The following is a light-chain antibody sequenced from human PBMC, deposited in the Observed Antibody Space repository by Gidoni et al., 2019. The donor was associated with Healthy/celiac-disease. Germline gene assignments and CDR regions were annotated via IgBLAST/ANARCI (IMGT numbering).Light chain of an antibody. CDR1: QGISSY. Sequence: DIQLTQSPSFLSASVGDRVTITCRASQGISSYLAWYQQKPGKAPKLLIYAASTLQSGVPSRFSGSGSGTEFTLTISSLQPEDFATYYCQQLNSYPLLTFGGXTKVEIK. J-gene: IGKJ4*01. V-gene: IGKV1-9*01. CDR3: QQLNSYPLLT. CDR2: AAS.